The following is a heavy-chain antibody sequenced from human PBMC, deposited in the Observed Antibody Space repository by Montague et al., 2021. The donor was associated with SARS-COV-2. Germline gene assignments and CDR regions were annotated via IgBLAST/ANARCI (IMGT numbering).Heavy chain of an antibody. J-gene: IGHJ4*02. Sequence: SETLSLTCTVSGGSISSCYWSWIRQPPGKGLEWIGYIYYSGSTNYNPSLKSRVTISVDTSKNQFSLKLSSVTAADTAVYYCARQSGRLWGIAVAGAFDYWGQGTLVTVSS. CDR3: ARQSGRLWGIAVAGAFDY. CDR2: IYYSGST. D-gene: IGHD6-19*01. V-gene: IGHV4-59*08. CDR1: GGSISSCY.